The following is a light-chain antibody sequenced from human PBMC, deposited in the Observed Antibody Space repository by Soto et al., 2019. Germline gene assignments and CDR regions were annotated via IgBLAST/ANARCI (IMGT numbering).Light chain of an antibody. Sequence: DIQVTQSPSSLSASVGDRVTITCRASQGISNYLAWYQQKPGKVPKLLIHIASTLQSGVPSRFSGSGSGTDFTVTISSLQPEDVATYYCQKYDSAPLTFGGGTKVEIK. J-gene: IGKJ4*01. CDR2: IAS. CDR1: QGISNY. CDR3: QKYDSAPLT. V-gene: IGKV1-27*01.